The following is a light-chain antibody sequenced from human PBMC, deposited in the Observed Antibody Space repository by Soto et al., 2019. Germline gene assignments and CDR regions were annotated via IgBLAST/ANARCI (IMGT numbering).Light chain of an antibody. CDR1: QSVSSN. CDR3: QQYGSSLWT. V-gene: IGKV3-15*01. Sequence: IVMTQSPATLSVSPWERATLSCRASQSVSSNLAWYQQKPGQAPRLLIYGASTRATGIPARFSGSGSGTEFTLTITSLEPEDFAVYYCQQYGSSLWTFGQGTKVDIK. CDR2: GAS. J-gene: IGKJ1*01.